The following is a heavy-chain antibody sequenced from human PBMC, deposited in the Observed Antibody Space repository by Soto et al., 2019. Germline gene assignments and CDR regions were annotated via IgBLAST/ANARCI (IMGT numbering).Heavy chain of an antibody. CDR2: SIPIFGTA. V-gene: IGHV1-69*01. J-gene: IGHJ6*02. D-gene: IGHD5-18*01. CDR1: GGTFSGYA. Sequence: QVQLVQSGAEVKKPGSSVKVSCKASGGTFSGYAISWVRQAPGQGLEWMGGSIPIFGTANYAQKFQGRVTITADESTSTAYIELSSLRSEDTAVYYCARIVDTAMVTGGYYGMDVWGQGTTVTVSS. CDR3: ARIVDTAMVTGGYYGMDV.